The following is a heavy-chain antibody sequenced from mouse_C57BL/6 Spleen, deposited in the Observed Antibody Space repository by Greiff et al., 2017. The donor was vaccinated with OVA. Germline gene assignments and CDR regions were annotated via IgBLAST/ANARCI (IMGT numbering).Heavy chain of an antibody. Sequence: VQLQQSGTELVKPGASVKLSCKASGYTFTSYWMHWVKQRPGQGLEWIGNINPSNGGTNYNEKFKGKATLTVDTSSSTAYMQLSSLTSEDSAVYYCARSDGSSYVDYWGQGTLVTVSA. J-gene: IGHJ3*01. CDR2: INPSNGGT. V-gene: IGHV1-53*01. CDR1: GYTFTSYW. D-gene: IGHD1-1*01. CDR3: ARSDGSSYVDY.